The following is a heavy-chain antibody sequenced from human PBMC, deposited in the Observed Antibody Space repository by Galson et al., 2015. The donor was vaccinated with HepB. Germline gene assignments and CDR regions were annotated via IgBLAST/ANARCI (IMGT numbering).Heavy chain of an antibody. D-gene: IGHD5-18*01. CDR2: IIPILGIA. V-gene: IGHV1-69*04. J-gene: IGHJ5*02. CDR1: GGTFSSYT. CDR3: AREGDGYSYGSYNWFDP. Sequence: SVKVSCKASGGTFSSYTISWVRQAPGQGLEWMGRIIPILGIANYAQKFQGRVTITADKSTSTAYMELSSLRSEDTAVYYWAREGDGYSYGSYNWFDPWGQGTLVTVSS.